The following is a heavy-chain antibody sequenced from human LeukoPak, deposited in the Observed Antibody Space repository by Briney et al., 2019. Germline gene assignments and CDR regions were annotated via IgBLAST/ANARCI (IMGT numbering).Heavy chain of an antibody. Sequence: SVKVSCKASGGTFSSYAISWVRQAPGQGLEWMGGIIPIFGTANYAQKFQGRVTITADESTSTAYMELNSLRAGDTAVYYCTSNAAAGTNYWGQGTLVTVSS. V-gene: IGHV1-69*13. CDR3: TSNAAAGTNY. J-gene: IGHJ4*02. D-gene: IGHD6-13*01. CDR2: IIPIFGTA. CDR1: GGTFSSYA.